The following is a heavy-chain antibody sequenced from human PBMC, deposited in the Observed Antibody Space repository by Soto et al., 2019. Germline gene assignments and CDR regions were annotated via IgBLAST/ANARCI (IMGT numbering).Heavy chain of an antibody. CDR3: AKDTYYYDSSGLQQNPDDAFDI. CDR1: GFTFSSYG. J-gene: IGHJ3*02. V-gene: IGHV3-30*02. CDR2: IWYDGSNK. Sequence: GGSLRLSCAASGFTFSSYGMHWVRQAPGKGLEWVAVIWYDGSNKYYADSVKGRFTISRDNSKNTLYLQMNSLRAEDTAVYYCAKDTYYYDSSGLQQNPDDAFDIWGQGTMVTVSS. D-gene: IGHD3-22*01.